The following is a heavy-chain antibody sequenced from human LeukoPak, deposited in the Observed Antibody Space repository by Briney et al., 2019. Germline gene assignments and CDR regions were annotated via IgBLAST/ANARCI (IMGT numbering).Heavy chain of an antibody. CDR2: ISYDGSNK. CDR1: GFTFSSYG. V-gene: IGHV3-30*18. D-gene: IGHD3-10*01. J-gene: IGHJ3*02. Sequence: GGSLRLSCAASGFTFSSYGMHWVRQAPGKGLEWVAVISYDGSNKYYADSVKGRFTISRDNAKNSLYLQMNSLRAEDTALYYCAKASLFGVNAFDIWGQGTMVTVSS. CDR3: AKASLFGVNAFDI.